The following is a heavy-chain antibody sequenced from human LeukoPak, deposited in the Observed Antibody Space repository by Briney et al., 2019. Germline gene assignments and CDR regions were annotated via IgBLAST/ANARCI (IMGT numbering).Heavy chain of an antibody. CDR1: GFTFSSYG. Sequence: PGGSLRLSCAASGFTFSSYGMQWVRQAPGKGLEWVAFIRSEGTNKYYADSVKGRFTISRDNPKNTLYLQMDSLRAEDTAVYYCAKDYGSGSYSFDYWGQGTLVTVSS. J-gene: IGHJ4*02. CDR3: AKDYGSGSYSFDY. V-gene: IGHV3-30*02. CDR2: IRSEGTNK. D-gene: IGHD3-10*01.